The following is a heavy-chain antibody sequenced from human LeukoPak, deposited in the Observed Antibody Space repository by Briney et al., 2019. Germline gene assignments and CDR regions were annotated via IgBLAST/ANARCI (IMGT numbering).Heavy chain of an antibody. Sequence: GGSLILSCAASGFTFSSYDMHWVRQATGKGLEWVSAIGTAGDTYYPGSVKGRFTISRENAKNSLYLQMNSLRAGDTAVYYCARGDFTPYYYDSSGYYPTLDVWGKGTTVTISS. CDR2: IGTAGDT. J-gene: IGHJ6*04. D-gene: IGHD3-22*01. CDR1: GFTFSSYD. V-gene: IGHV3-13*01. CDR3: ARGDFTPYYYDSSGYYPTLDV.